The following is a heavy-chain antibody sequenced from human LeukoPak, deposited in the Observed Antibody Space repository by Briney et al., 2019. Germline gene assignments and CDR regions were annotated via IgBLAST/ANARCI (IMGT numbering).Heavy chain of an antibody. D-gene: IGHD3-3*01. CDR3: ARGTGYDFWSGYADY. V-gene: IGHV1-69*05. CDR2: IIPIFGTA. J-gene: IGHJ4*02. Sequence: GASVKVSCKASGGTFSSYAISLVRQAPGQGLEWMGGIIPIFGTANYAQKFQGRVTITTDESTSTAYMELSSLRSEDTAVYYCARGTGYDFWSGYADYWGQGTLVTVSS. CDR1: GGTFSSYA.